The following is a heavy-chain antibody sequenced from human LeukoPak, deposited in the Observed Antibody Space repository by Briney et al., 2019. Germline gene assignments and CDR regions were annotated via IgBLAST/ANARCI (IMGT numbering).Heavy chain of an antibody. CDR2: ISWNSGSI. Sequence: PGGSLRLSCAASGFTFDDYAMHWVRHAPGKGLEWVSGISWNSGSIGYADSVKGRFTISRDNAKNSLYLQMNSLRAEDTALYYCAKEEYYYDSSGSFDYWGQGTLVTVSS. V-gene: IGHV3-9*01. CDR3: AKEEYYYDSSGSFDY. J-gene: IGHJ4*02. CDR1: GFTFDDYA. D-gene: IGHD3-22*01.